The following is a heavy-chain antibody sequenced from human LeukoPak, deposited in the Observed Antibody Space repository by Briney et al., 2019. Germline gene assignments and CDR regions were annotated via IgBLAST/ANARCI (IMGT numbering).Heavy chain of an antibody. CDR1: GFPFKGYW. CDR3: ARDGGELWPLDE. J-gene: IGHJ4*02. V-gene: IGHV3-7*01. Sequence: GGSLRLSCVASGFPFKGYWMTWVRQSPGKGLDWVANIKPDGSETNYLDSVKGRFTISRDNARDSLFLEMNNPRVDDTAVYYCARDGGELWPLDEWGQGILVTVSS. D-gene: IGHD3-10*01. CDR2: IKPDGSET.